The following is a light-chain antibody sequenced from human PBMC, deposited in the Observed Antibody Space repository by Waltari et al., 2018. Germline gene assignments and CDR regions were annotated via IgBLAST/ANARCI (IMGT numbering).Light chain of an antibody. CDR1: DSDVGAYDF. CDR3: SSYTTSSAPGV. J-gene: IGLJ1*01. Sequence: QSALTQPASVSGSPGQSITISCSGTDSDVGAYDFVSWYQQHPGKAPHLIIYEVSTRPSGISNRVSASKSGNTASLTISGLQAEDEADYYCSSYTTSSAPGVFGTGTRVTVL. CDR2: EVS. V-gene: IGLV2-14*01.